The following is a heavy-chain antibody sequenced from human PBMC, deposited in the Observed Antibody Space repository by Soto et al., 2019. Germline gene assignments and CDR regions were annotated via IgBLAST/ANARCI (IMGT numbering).Heavy chain of an antibody. CDR1: CGSFSGYY. D-gene: IGHD6-13*01. V-gene: IGHV4-34*01. J-gene: IGHJ4*02. CDR3: ARGLSASGAAGSHFDY. CDR2: INHSGST. Sequence: SETLSLTCAVYCGSFSGYYWSWIRQPPGKGLEWIGEINHSGSTNYNPSLKSRVTISVDTSKNQFSLKLSSVTAADTAVYYCARGLSASGAAGSHFDYWGQGTLVTVSS.